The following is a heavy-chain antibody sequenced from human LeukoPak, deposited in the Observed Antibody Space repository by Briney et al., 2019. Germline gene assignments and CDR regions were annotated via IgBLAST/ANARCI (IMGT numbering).Heavy chain of an antibody. J-gene: IGHJ5*02. D-gene: IGHD2-2*01. CDR3: ARAPSIVVVPAATTGMDWFDP. CDR1: GFTFSDYY. Sequence: GGSLRLSSAASGFTFSDYYMSWNRQAPGKGLEWVSYISSSGSTIYYADSVKGRFTISRDNAKNSLYLQMNSLRAEDTAVYYCARAPSIVVVPAATTGMDWFDPWGQGTLVTVSS. CDR2: ISSSGSTI. V-gene: IGHV3-11*01.